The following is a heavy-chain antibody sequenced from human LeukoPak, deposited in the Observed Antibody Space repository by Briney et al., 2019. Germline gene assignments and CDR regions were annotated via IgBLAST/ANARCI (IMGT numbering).Heavy chain of an antibody. CDR2: IYYSGST. CDR3: ARAVSSSWDNYYYYMDV. V-gene: IGHV4-59*01. D-gene: IGHD6-13*01. Sequence: PSETLSLTCTVSGGSISSYYWSWIRQPPGKGLEWIGYIYYSGSTNYNPSLKSRVTISVDTSKNQFSLKLSSVTAADTAVYYCARAVSSSWDNYYYYMDVWGKGTTVTVSS. J-gene: IGHJ6*03. CDR1: GGSISSYY.